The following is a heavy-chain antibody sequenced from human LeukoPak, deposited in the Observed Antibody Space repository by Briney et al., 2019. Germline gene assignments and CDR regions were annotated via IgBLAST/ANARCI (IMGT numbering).Heavy chain of an antibody. J-gene: IGHJ4*02. CDR2: INPSGGST. CDR1: GYTFTSYY. D-gene: IGHD3-10*01. Sequence: ASVKVSCKASGYTFTSYYMHWVRQAPGQGLEWMGIINPSGGSTNYAQKFQGRVTMTGDTSTSTVYMELSSLRSEDTAVYYCARDDYGSGSSPDFWGQGTLVTVSS. CDR3: ARDDYGSGSSPDF. V-gene: IGHV1-46*01.